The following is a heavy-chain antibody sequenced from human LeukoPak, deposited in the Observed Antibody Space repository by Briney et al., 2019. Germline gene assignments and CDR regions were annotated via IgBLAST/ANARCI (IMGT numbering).Heavy chain of an antibody. CDR2: IYYSGST. CDR1: GGSISSYY. Sequence: SETPSLTCTVSGGSISSYYWSWIRQPPGKGLEWLGYIYYSGSTNYNPSLKSRVTISVDTSKNQFSLKLSSVTAADTAVYYCARSPYCGGDCYTPSFDYWGQGTLVTVSS. D-gene: IGHD2-21*02. CDR3: ARSPYCGGDCYTPSFDY. V-gene: IGHV4-59*01. J-gene: IGHJ4*02.